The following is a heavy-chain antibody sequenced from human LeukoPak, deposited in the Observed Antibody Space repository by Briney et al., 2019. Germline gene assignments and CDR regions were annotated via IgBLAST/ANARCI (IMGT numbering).Heavy chain of an antibody. CDR2: INTDGSST. CDR1: GFTFSNYW. J-gene: IGHJ4*02. CDR3: ARANNFDY. D-gene: IGHD4/OR15-4a*01. Sequence: GGSLRLSCAASGFTFSNYWMHWVRQVPGEGLVWVSRINTDGSSTNYADSVKGRFTISRNNAKNTLYLQMSSLRVEDTAVYSCARANNFDYWGQGTLVTVSS. V-gene: IGHV3-74*01.